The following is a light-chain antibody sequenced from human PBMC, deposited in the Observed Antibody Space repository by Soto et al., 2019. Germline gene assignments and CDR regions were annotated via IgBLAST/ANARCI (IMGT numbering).Light chain of an antibody. Sequence: QSVLTQPPSVSGAPGQRVIISCTGSSSNIGAGYDVHWYQHLPGTTPKLLIYNNNNRPSGVPDRFPGSKSGASASLAITGLQAEDEADYYCQSYDNSLPWVFGGGTKLTVL. J-gene: IGLJ3*02. CDR2: NNN. V-gene: IGLV1-40*01. CDR3: QSYDNSLPWV. CDR1: SSNIGAGYD.